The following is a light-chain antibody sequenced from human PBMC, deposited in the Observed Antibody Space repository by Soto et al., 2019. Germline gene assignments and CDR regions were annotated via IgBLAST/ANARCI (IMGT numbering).Light chain of an antibody. J-gene: IGKJ5*01. CDR2: ASS. Sequence: IVFILASSTPSLSPVERATLSCKTSQSRGSNFLAWYQHKPGQAPRLLIYASSNRATGIPDRFSGSASGTDFTLTINRLEPEDFAVYYCQLYGISPHFGQGTRLEI. V-gene: IGKV3-20*01. CDR3: QLYGISPH. CDR1: QSRGSNF.